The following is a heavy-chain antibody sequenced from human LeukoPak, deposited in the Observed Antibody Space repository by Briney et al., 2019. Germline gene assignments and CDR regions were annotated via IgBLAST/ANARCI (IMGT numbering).Heavy chain of an antibody. V-gene: IGHV4-4*07. J-gene: IGHJ4*02. CDR2: IYSSGST. Sequence: SETLSLTCTVSGGSISSYYWSWIRQPAGKGLEWIGRIYSSGSTNYNPSLESRVTMSVDTSKNQFSLKLSSVTAADTAVYYCARATQGSYDFWSGYRGGWLIDYWGQGTLVTVSS. CDR1: GGSISSYY. CDR3: ARATQGSYDFWSGYRGGWLIDY. D-gene: IGHD3-3*01.